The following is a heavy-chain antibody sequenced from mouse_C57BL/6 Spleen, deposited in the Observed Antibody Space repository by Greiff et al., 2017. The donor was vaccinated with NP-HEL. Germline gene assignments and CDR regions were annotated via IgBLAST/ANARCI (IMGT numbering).Heavy chain of an antibody. CDR1: GFTFSSYA. Sequence: EVQGVESGGGLVKPGGSLKLSCAASGFTFSSYAMSWVRQTPEKRLEWVATISDGGSYTYYPDNVKGRFTISRDNAKNNLYLQMSHLKSEDTAMYYCARDISCWGQGTTLTVSS. CDR2: ISDGGSYT. CDR3: ARDISC. V-gene: IGHV5-4*01. J-gene: IGHJ2*01.